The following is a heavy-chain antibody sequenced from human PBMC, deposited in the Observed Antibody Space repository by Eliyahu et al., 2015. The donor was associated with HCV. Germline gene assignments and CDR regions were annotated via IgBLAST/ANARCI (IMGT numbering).Heavy chain of an antibody. Sequence: QVQLQESGPGLVKPSDTLSLTCTVSAGSINXYYXNWIRQPPGKGLEWIGYISYSENTNYNPSLKSRVTISVGTSKNQFSLKLSSVTAADTAVYYCARDRKYCTSTTCYAADAFDLWGQGTMVTVSS. V-gene: IGHV4-59*01. J-gene: IGHJ3*01. CDR2: ISYSENT. CDR3: ARDRKYCTSTTCYAADAFDL. CDR1: AGSINXYY. D-gene: IGHD2-2*01.